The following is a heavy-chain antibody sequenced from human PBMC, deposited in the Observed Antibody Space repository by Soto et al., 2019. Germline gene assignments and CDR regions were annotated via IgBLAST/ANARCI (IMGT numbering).Heavy chain of an antibody. Sequence: ASVKVSCKASGYTFTSYYMHWVRQAPGQGLEWMGIINPSGGSTSYAQKFQGRVTMTRDTSTSTVYMELSSLRSEDTAVYYCARERIAAAGTSPYGMDVWGQGTTVTVSS. CDR1: GYTFTSYY. D-gene: IGHD6-13*01. V-gene: IGHV1-46*01. CDR2: INPSGGST. CDR3: ARERIAAAGTSPYGMDV. J-gene: IGHJ6*02.